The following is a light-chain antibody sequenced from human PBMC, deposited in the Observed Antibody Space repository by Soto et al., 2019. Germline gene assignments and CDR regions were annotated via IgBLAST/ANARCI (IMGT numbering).Light chain of an antibody. Sequence: EIVMTQSPATLSVSPGERATLSCRASQSVSSNLAWYQQKPGQAPRLLIYGASTRATGIPARFSGSGSGTEFTHTSSSLQSEDFAVEDCQQYNNWPTFGQGTKVEIK. CDR2: GAS. V-gene: IGKV3-15*01. CDR1: QSVSSN. CDR3: QQYNNWPT. J-gene: IGKJ1*01.